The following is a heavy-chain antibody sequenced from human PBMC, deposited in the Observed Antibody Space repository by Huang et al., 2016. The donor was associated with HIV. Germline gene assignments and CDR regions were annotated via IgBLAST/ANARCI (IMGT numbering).Heavy chain of an antibody. CDR3: ATGIDVFFDF. CDR2: FDPEGGET. Sequence: QVQLVQSRAEVKKPGASVKVCCKVSEYTLTELSIHWVRQPPGKGLEWMGGFDPEGGETIDAQKFQGRVTMTEDTSTETAFMELSGLRPEDTAVYYCATGIDVFFDFWGQGALVTISS. J-gene: IGHJ4*02. CDR1: EYTLTELS. D-gene: IGHD3-3*02. V-gene: IGHV1-24*01.